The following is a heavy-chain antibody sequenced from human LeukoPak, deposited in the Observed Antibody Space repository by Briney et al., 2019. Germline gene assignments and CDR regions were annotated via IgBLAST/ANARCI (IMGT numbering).Heavy chain of an antibody. CDR3: ARGGGYCSSTSCYTGIIRGWFDP. J-gene: IGHJ5*02. CDR1: GYTFTGHY. V-gene: IGHV1-2*02. CDR2: INPISGGT. Sequence: ASVKVSCKASGYTFTGHYTHWVRQAPGQGLEWMGWINPISGGTNYAQKLQGRVTMTTDTSTNTAYMELRSLRSDDTAVYYCARGGGYCSSTSCYTGIIRGWFDPWGQGTLVTVSS. D-gene: IGHD2-2*02.